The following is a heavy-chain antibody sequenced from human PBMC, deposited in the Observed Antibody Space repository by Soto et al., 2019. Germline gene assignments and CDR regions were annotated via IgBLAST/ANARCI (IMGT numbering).Heavy chain of an antibody. CDR1: GYTFTSYG. D-gene: IGHD3-10*01. Sequence: GASVKVSCKASGYTFTSYGISWVRQAPGQVLEWMGWISAYNGNTSYAQKLQGRVTMTTDTSTSTAYMELRSLRSDDTAVYYCARDSKITMVRGTYYYYGMDVWGQGTTVTVSS. J-gene: IGHJ6*02. CDR2: ISAYNGNT. V-gene: IGHV1-18*01. CDR3: ARDSKITMVRGTYYYYGMDV.